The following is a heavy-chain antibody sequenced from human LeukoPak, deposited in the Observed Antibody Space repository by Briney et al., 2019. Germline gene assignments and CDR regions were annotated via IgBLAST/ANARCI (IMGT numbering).Heavy chain of an antibody. Sequence: GGSLSLSCAASGFTFSSYAMSWVRQAPGKGLEWVSAISGSGGSTYYADSVKGRFTISRDNSKNTLYLQMNTLRAEDTAVYYCAKDSTIYCSGGTCSRIDIWGQGTMVTVSS. J-gene: IGHJ3*02. CDR1: GFTFSSYA. CDR3: AKDSTIYCSGGTCSRIDI. V-gene: IGHV3-23*01. D-gene: IGHD2-15*01. CDR2: ISGSGGST.